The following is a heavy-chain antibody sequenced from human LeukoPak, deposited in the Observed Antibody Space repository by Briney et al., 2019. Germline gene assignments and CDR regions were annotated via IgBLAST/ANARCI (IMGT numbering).Heavy chain of an antibody. V-gene: IGHV3-48*03. J-gene: IGHJ3*02. CDR2: ISSSGSSI. CDR1: GFTFSSYE. Sequence: PGGSLRLSCAASGFTFSSYEMNWVRRAPGKGLEWVSYISSSGSSIYYADSVKGRFTISRDNAKNSLYLQMNSLRAEDTAVYYCAHVNARSGSTFDIWGQGTMVTVSS. CDR3: AHVNARSGSTFDI. D-gene: IGHD2-8*01.